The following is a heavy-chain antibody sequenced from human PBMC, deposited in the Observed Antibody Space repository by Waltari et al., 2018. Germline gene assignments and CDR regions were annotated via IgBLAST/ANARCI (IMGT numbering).Heavy chain of an antibody. CDR2: IYLNDDK. CDR3: ADSDDRNYAWQFDY. Sequence: QITLKESGPTLVKPTQTLTLTCTFSGFSLTTTGVVVGWIRQPPGKALEWFARIYLNDDKRYSPSVRSRVTITRDTSKNQVVLTMTKMDPVDTATYYCADSDDRNYAWQFDYWGQGTLVTVSS. V-gene: IGHV2-5*01. J-gene: IGHJ4*02. D-gene: IGHD1-7*01. CDR1: GFSLTTTGVV.